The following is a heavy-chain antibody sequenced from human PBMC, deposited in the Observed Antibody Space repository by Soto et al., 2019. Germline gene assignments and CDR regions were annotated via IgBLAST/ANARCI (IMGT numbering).Heavy chain of an antibody. V-gene: IGHV1-69*01. Sequence: QVQLVQSGAEVKKPGSSVKVSCKASGGTSSSYAISWVRQAPGQGLEWMGGIIPIFGTANYAQKFQGRVTISADESTSTAYRELSSLRSEATAVYYCARVSSSPSGYYYYYGMAVWGQGTTVTVSS. CDR2: IIPIFGTA. J-gene: IGHJ6*02. CDR1: GGTSSSYA. CDR3: ARVSSSPSGYYYYYGMAV. D-gene: IGHD6-6*01.